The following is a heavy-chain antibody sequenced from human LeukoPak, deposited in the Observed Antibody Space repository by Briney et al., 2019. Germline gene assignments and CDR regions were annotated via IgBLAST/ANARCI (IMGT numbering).Heavy chain of an antibody. CDR2: ISRSSSYI. J-gene: IGHJ4*02. Sequence: RGSLRLSCAASGFTFSSYTMNWVRQAPGKGLEWVSSISRSSSYIYYADSMKGRFTISRDNANNSLFLQMNSLRAEDTAVYYCARGGVSVGGNFDYWGQGTLVTVSS. V-gene: IGHV3-21*01. D-gene: IGHD4-23*01. CDR1: GFTFSSYT. CDR3: ARGGVSVGGNFDY.